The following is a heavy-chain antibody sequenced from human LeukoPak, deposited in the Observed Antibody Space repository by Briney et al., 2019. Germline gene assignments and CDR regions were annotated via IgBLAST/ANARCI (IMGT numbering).Heavy chain of an antibody. CDR2: IYTSGST. CDR1: GGSISSGSYY. J-gene: IGHJ3*02. Sequence: PSQTLSLTCTVSGGSISSGSYYWSWIRQPAGKGLEWIGRIYTSGSTNYNPSLKSRVTISVDTSKNQFSLKLSSVTAADTAVYYCARGSYCSSTSCYSNDAFDIWGQGTMVTVSS. CDR3: ARGSYCSSTSCYSNDAFDI. V-gene: IGHV4-61*02. D-gene: IGHD2-2*01.